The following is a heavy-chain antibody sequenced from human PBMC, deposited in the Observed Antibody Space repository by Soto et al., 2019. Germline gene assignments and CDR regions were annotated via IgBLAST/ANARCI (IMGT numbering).Heavy chain of an antibody. D-gene: IGHD6-6*01. Sequence: LRLSCAASGFTFSSYSMNWVRQAPGKGLEWVSYISSSSSTIYYADSVKGRFTISRDNAKNSLYLQMNSLRDEDTAVYYCARDHGSSGYYYYYYGMDVWGQGTTVTVSS. CDR3: ARDHGSSGYYYYYYGMDV. J-gene: IGHJ6*02. V-gene: IGHV3-48*02. CDR1: GFTFSSYS. CDR2: ISSSSSTI.